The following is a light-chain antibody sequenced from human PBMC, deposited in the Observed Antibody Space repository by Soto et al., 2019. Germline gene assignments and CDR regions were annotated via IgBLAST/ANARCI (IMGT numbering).Light chain of an antibody. CDR3: QQYNTWPAIT. Sequence: EIMLAQSPATLCSLPADRVTLSSRSSQAVNTRFAWYQLIPGQASRLLIYLTSNRATGIPARFSGSGSGTEFTLTISSLQSEDFAVYHCQQYNTWPAITFGQGTRLEI. CDR2: LTS. J-gene: IGKJ5*01. CDR1: QAVNTR. V-gene: IGKV3D-15*01.